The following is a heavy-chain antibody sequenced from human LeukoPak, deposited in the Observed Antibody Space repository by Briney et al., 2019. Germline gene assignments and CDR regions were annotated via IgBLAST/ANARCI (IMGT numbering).Heavy chain of an antibody. CDR1: GFTFSSYS. CDR3: ARTGYSSGWYLDY. CDR2: ISSSSSDI. D-gene: IGHD6-19*01. J-gene: IGHJ4*02. V-gene: IGHV3-21*01. Sequence: GGSLRLSCAASGFTFSSYSMKWVRQAPGKGLEWVSSISSSSSDIHYTDSVKGRFTISRDNAKNSLYLQMNSLRAEDTALYYCARTGYSSGWYLDYWGQGTLVTVSS.